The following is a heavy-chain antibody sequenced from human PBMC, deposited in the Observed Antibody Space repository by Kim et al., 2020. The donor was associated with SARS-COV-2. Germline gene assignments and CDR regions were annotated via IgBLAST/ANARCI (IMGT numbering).Heavy chain of an antibody. CDR2: IYYSGNT. V-gene: IGHV4-39*01. D-gene: IGHD3-3*02. CDR1: GGSISSSSYY. Sequence: SETLSLTCTVSGGSISSSSYYWGWIRQPPGKGLEWIGSIYYSGNTYYNPSLKSRVTISVDTSKNQFSLKLSSVTAADTAVSYCARHDRRWRQLAAHWFDP. CDR3: ARHDRRWRQLAAHWFDP. J-gene: IGHJ5*02.